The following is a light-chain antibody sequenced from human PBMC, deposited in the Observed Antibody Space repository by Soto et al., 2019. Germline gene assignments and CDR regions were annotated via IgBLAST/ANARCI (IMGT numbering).Light chain of an antibody. Sequence: DIQMTQSPSTLSASVGDRVTITCRASQGINNWLAWYQQRPGKAPKLLIYDVFSLQSGVPSRFSGSGSGTEFTLTISSLQPGDVATYYCQQYDRFPLTFGGGTEVEIK. V-gene: IGKV1-5*01. CDR1: QGINNW. CDR2: DVF. J-gene: IGKJ4*01. CDR3: QQYDRFPLT.